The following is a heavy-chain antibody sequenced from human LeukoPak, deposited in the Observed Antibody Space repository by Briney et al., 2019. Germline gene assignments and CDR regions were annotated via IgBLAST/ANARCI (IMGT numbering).Heavy chain of an antibody. V-gene: IGHV3-9*01. CDR3: AVIHDSSGYYDY. CDR2: ISWNGGSI. CDR1: GFTFDDYA. D-gene: IGHD3-22*01. J-gene: IGHJ4*02. Sequence: GGSLRLSCAASGFTFDDYAMHWVRQAPGKGLEWVSGISWNGGSIGYADSVKGRFTISRDNAKNSLYLQMNSLRAEDTALYYCAVIHDSSGYYDYWGQGTLVTVSS.